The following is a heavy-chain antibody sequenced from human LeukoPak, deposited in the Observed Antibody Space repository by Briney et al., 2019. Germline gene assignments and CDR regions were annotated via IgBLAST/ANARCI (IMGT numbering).Heavy chain of an antibody. D-gene: IGHD2-8*01. J-gene: IGHJ5*02. Sequence: SVKVSCKASGGTFSSYAISWVRQAPGQGLEWMGGIIPIFGTANYAQKFQGRVTMTTDTSTSTAYMELRSLRSDDTAVYYCARDVVLMVYTKTTSITNNWFDPWGQGTLVTVSS. CDR1: GGTFSSYA. V-gene: IGHV1-69*05. CDR2: IIPIFGTA. CDR3: ARDVVLMVYTKTTSITNNWFDP.